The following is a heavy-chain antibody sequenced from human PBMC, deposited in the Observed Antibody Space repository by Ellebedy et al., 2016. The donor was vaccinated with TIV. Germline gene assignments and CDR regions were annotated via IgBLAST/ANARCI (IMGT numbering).Heavy chain of an antibody. D-gene: IGHD1-14*01. J-gene: IGHJ4*02. CDR2: FFWRTGIA. V-gene: IGHV3-9*01. CDR3: VEDGGPGGAEH. CDR1: GSTFEDNA. Sequence: GGSLRLXXSASGSTFEDNAIHWVRQPPGRGLEWVSGFFWRTGIADYADSVKGRFTFSRANAKNSLYLQMNSLRPEDTALYYCVEDGGPGGAEHWGQGTLVTVSS.